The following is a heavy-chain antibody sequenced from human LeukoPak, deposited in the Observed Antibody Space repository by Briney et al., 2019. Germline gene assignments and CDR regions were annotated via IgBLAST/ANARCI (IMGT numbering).Heavy chain of an antibody. CDR1: GFTSSSQE. D-gene: IGHD6-19*01. V-gene: IGHV3-23*01. CDR2: ITPDSTYT. CDR3: AKHYVRDLAVANADY. Sequence: GGSLRLSCIASGFTSSSQELTWVRQAPGKGLEWVSTITPDSTYTKYAESVAGRFTISRDDSTNTLYLQMNSLRAEDTAVYFCAKHYVRDLAVANADYWGQGTLVTVSS. J-gene: IGHJ4*02.